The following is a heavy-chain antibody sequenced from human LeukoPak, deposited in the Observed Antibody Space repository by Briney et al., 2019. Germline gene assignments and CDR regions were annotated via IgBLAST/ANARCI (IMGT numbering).Heavy chain of an antibody. Sequence: GGSLRLSCAASGFTFSNHWMSWVRQTPGKGLEWVANIKQDGSEKYYVDSVKGRFTISRDNAKNSLYLQMNSLRADDTAVYFCARDLPTGAPGFDYWGQGTLVTVSS. D-gene: IGHD1-26*01. CDR1: GFTFSNHW. CDR3: ARDLPTGAPGFDY. J-gene: IGHJ4*02. V-gene: IGHV3-7*03. CDR2: IKQDGSEK.